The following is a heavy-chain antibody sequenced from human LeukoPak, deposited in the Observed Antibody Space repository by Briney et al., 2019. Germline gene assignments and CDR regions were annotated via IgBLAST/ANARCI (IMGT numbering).Heavy chain of an antibody. D-gene: IGHD5-12*01. CDR3: AKTGPLVATITEFDY. J-gene: IGHJ4*02. CDR2: ISGSGGST. Sequence: PGRSLRLSCAASGFAVSSNYMSWVRQAPGKGLEWVSVISGSGGSTYYADSVKGRFTISRDNSKNTLYLQMNSLRAEDTAVYYCAKTGPLVATITEFDYWGQGTLVTVSS. V-gene: IGHV3-23*01. CDR1: GFAVSSNY.